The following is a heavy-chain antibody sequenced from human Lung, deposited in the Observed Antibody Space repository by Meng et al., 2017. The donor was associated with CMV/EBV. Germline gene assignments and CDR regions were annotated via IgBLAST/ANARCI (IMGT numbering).Heavy chain of an antibody. V-gene: IGHV3-73*01. J-gene: IGHJ6*02. CDR1: GFSGSG. CDR2: SRSKDFSYAT. CDR3: TKDWSHAMDV. Sequence: GESLKISCAVSGFSGSGIHWVRQASGKGLEWVGHSRSKDFSYATEFAASVKGRFTISRDESKNTAHLQMNSLKTEDTAVYYCTKDWSHAMDVWGQRTTVTVSS. D-gene: IGHD1-1*01.